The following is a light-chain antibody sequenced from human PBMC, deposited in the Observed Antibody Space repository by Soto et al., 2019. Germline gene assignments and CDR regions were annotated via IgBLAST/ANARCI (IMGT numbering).Light chain of an antibody. J-gene: IGLJ1*01. CDR1: SSDGGGYNY. V-gene: IGLV2-11*01. CDR3: CSYAGSYTEV. CDR2: DVS. Sequence: QGVLTQPRSVSGSPGQSVTISCTGTSSDGGGYNYVSWYQQHPDKAPKLMIYDVSKRPSGVPDRFSGSKSGNTASLTISGLQAEDEADYYCCSYAGSYTEVFGTGTKVTVL.